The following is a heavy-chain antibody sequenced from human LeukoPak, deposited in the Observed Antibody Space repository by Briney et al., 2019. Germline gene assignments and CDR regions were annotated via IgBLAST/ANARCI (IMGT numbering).Heavy chain of an antibody. J-gene: IGHJ4*02. Sequence: PGRSLRLSCAASGFTFDDYAMHWVRQAPGKGLEWVSGISWNSGSIGYADSVKGRFTISRDNAKNSLYLQMNSLRAEDTALYYCAKEAAGADFDYWGQGTLVTVSP. V-gene: IGHV3-9*01. CDR1: GFTFDDYA. CDR2: ISWNSGSI. D-gene: IGHD6-13*01. CDR3: AKEAAGADFDY.